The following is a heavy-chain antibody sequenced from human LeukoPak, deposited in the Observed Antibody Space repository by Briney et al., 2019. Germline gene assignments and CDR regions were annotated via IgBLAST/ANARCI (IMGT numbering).Heavy chain of an antibody. D-gene: IGHD5-18*01. V-gene: IGHV3-11*03. J-gene: IGHJ4*02. Sequence: GGSLRLSCAASGFSFSDYYMSWIRQAPGKGLEWVSYISSSSSYTNYADSVKGRFTISRDNAKNSLYLQMNSLRAEDTAVYYCARAYSYGYVDYWGQGTPVTVSS. CDR3: ARAYSYGYVDY. CDR2: ISSSSSYT. CDR1: GFSFSDYY.